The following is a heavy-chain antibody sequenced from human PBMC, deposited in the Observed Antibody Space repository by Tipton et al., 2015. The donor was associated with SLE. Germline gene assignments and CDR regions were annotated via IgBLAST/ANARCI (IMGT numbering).Heavy chain of an antibody. Sequence: TLSLTCTVSGGSISSYYWSRIRQPPGKGLEWIGYIYYSGSTNYNPSLKSRVTISVDTSKNQFSLKLSSVTAADTAVYYCAGLNWNPVEEAGDYWGQGTLVTVSS. CDR3: AGLNWNPVEEAGDY. J-gene: IGHJ4*02. D-gene: IGHD1-1*01. CDR1: GGSISSYY. CDR2: IYYSGST. V-gene: IGHV4-59*01.